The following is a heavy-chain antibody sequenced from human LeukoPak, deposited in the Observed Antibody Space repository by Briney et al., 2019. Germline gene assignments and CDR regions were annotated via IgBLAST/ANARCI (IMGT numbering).Heavy chain of an antibody. V-gene: IGHV3-23*01. CDR3: AKDKRARYCSSTSCYGLDY. CDR1: GFTFSSYA. CDR2: ISGSGGST. J-gene: IGHJ4*02. D-gene: IGHD2-2*01. Sequence: PGGSLRLSCAASGFTFSSYAMSWVRQAPGKGLEWVSAISGSGGSTYYADSVKGRFTISRDNSKNTLYLQMNSLRAEDTAVYYCAKDKRARYCSSTSCYGLDYWGQGTLVTVSS.